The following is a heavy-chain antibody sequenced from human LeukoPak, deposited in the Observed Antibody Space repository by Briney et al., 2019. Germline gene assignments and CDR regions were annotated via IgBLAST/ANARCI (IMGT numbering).Heavy chain of an antibody. J-gene: IGHJ4*02. CDR3: AKDPLRGYSSGWPYYFDY. CDR2: ISYDGSNK. D-gene: IGHD6-19*01. V-gene: IGHV3-30*18. CDR1: GFTFSSYG. Sequence: GRSLRLSCAASGFTFSSYGMHWVRQAPGEGLEWVAVISYDGSNKYYADSVKGRFTISRDNSKNTLYLQMNSLRAEDTAVYYCAKDPLRGYSSGWPYYFDYWGQGTLVTVSS.